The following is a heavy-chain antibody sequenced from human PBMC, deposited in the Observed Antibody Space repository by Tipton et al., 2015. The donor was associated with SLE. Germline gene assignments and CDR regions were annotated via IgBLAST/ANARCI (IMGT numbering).Heavy chain of an antibody. CDR2: IYYSGST. J-gene: IGHJ3*02. CDR1: GGSISSSSYY. Sequence: TLSLTCTVSGGSISSSSYYWGWIRQPPGKGLEWIGYIYYSGSTNYNPSLKSRVTISVDTSKNQFSLKLSSVTAADTAVYYCASYGYSGSHGGAFDIWGQGTMVTVSS. CDR3: ASYGYSGSHGGAFDI. V-gene: IGHV4-61*05. D-gene: IGHD1-26*01.